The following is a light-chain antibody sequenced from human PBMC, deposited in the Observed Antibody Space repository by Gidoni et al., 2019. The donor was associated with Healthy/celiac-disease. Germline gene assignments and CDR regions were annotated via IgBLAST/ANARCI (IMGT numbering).Light chain of an antibody. CDR2: GAS. CDR1: QSVSSSY. V-gene: IGKV3-20*01. Sequence: EIVLTQSPGTLSLSPGERATLSCRASQSVSSSYLAWYQQKPGQAPRLPIYGASSRATGTPDRFSGSGSGTDFTLTISSLEPEDFAVYSCQQYGSSPETFGQGTKVEIK. J-gene: IGKJ1*01. CDR3: QQYGSSPET.